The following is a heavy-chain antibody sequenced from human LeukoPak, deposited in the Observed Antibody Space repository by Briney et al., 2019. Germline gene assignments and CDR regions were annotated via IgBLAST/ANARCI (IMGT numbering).Heavy chain of an antibody. J-gene: IGHJ4*02. CDR1: GYSFNKYA. CDR3: ARVFHDSSGYYPYYFDY. D-gene: IGHD3-22*01. V-gene: IGHV1-18*01. Sequence: ASVKVSCKASGYSFNKYAMNWVRQAPGQGLEWMGWISAYNGNTNYAQKLQGRVTMTTDTSTSTAYMELRSLRSDDTAVYYCARVFHDSSGYYPYYFDYWGQGTLVTVSS. CDR2: ISAYNGNT.